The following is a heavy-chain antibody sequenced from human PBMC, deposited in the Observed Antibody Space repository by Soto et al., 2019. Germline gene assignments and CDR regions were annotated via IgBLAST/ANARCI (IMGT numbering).Heavy chain of an antibody. CDR3: AREGPGDCGY. J-gene: IGHJ4*02. V-gene: IGHV3-48*03. Sequence: EVQLVGSGGNLVQPGGSLRLSCAASGFTFSSYEMNWVRQAPGKGLEWVSYISSSGSTIYYADSVKGRFTISRDNAKNSLYLQMNSLRAEDTALYYCAREGPGDCGYWGQGTLVTVSS. CDR2: ISSSGSTI. D-gene: IGHD2-21*02. CDR1: GFTFSSYE.